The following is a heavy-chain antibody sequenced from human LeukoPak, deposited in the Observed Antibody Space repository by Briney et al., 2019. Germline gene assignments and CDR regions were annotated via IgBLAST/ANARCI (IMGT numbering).Heavy chain of an antibody. J-gene: IGHJ4*02. CDR3: TSTNKQWLVRVTDY. Sequence: GKSLRLCCTASGFTFGDYAMSWVRQAPGKGLEWVGFIRSKAYGGTTEYAASVKGRFTISRDDSKSIAYLQMNSLKTEDTAVYYCTSTNKQWLVRVTDYWGQGTLVTVSS. CDR2: IRSKAYGGTT. CDR1: GFTFGDYA. V-gene: IGHV3-49*04. D-gene: IGHD6-19*01.